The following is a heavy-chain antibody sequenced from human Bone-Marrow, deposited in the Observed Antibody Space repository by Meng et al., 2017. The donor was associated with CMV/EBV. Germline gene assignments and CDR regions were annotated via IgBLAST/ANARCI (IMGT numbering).Heavy chain of an antibody. CDR2: INPNSGGT. V-gene: IGHV1-2*02. CDR3: ARDLVYMKVVPAAISYFDY. CDR1: GYTFTGYY. Sequence: ASVKVSCKASGYTFTGYYMHWVRQAPGQGLEWMGWINPNSGGTNYAQKFQGRVTMTRDTSISTAYMELSRLRSDDTAVYYCARDLVYMKVVPAAISYFDYWGQGPLVTVSS. D-gene: IGHD2-2*01. J-gene: IGHJ4*02.